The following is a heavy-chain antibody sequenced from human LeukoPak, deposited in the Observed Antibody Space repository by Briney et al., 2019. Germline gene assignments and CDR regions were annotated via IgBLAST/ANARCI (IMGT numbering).Heavy chain of an antibody. J-gene: IGHJ6*03. CDR3: ARSVRRTSWPQTRIYYYYYMDV. D-gene: IGHD2-2*01. V-gene: IGHV4-59*01. Sequence: PGGSLRLSCAASGFTLSDYYMSWIRQPPGKGLEWIGYFYYSGSTNYNPSLKSRVSISVDTSKNQFSLKLSSVTAADTAVYYCARSVRRTSWPQTRIYYYYYMDVWGKGTTVTVSS. CDR1: GFTLSDYY. CDR2: FYYSGST.